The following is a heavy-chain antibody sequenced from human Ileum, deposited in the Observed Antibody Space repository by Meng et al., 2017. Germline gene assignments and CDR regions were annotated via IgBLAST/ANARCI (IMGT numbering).Heavy chain of an antibody. CDR3: AREFYVDTAMVIDS. Sequence: QVQLQESGPGLVKPSQTLSLTCIGSNGSLTTVNNYWNWIRQAPGQALEHIGYIYYDGSSYATPSLKSRVTMSIDTSTNQFSLRLDSVTAADTAVYYCAREFYVDTAMVIDSWGPGALVTVSS. V-gene: IGHV4-30-4*01. CDR2: IYYDGSS. D-gene: IGHD5-18*01. CDR1: NGSLTTVNNY. J-gene: IGHJ4*02.